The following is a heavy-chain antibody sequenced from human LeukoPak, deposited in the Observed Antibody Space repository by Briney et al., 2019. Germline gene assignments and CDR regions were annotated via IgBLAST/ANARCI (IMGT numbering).Heavy chain of an antibody. V-gene: IGHV1-18*01. CDR2: ISAYNGNT. CDR3: ARGYCSSTSCYSGDY. CDR1: GYTFTSYG. Sequence: ASVKVSCKASGYTFTSYGISWVRQAPGQGLERMGWISAYNGNTNYAQKLQGRVTMTTDTSTSTAYMELRSLRSDDTAVYYCARGYCSSTSCYSGDYWGQGTLVTASS. J-gene: IGHJ4*02. D-gene: IGHD2-2*02.